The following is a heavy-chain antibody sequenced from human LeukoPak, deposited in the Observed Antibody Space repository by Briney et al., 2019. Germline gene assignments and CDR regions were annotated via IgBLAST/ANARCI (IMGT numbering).Heavy chain of an antibody. J-gene: IGHJ4*02. CDR3: ARGGYYDPLDY. D-gene: IGHD3-3*01. CDR2: FYYSGST. Sequence: PSETLSLTCTVSGGSISSHYWSWIRQPPGKGLEWIGYFYYSGSTNYNPSLKSRVTISVDTSKNQISLKVLSVTAADTAVYYCARGGYYDPLDYWGQGTLVTVSS. V-gene: IGHV4-59*11. CDR1: GGSISSHY.